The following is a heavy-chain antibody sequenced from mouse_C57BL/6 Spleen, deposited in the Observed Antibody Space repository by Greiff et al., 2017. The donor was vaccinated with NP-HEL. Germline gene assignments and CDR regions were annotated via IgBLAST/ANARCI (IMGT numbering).Heavy chain of an antibody. CDR2: IRSKSNNYAT. D-gene: IGHD3-3*01. CDR1: GFSFNTYA. V-gene: IGHV10-1*01. CDR3: VRHRDYAMDY. Sequence: EVQGVESGGGLVQPKGSLKLSCAASGFSFNTYAMNWVRQAPGKGLEWVARIRSKSNNYATYYADSVKDRFTISRDDSESMLYLQMNNLKTEETAMYYCVRHRDYAMDYWGQGTSVTVSS. J-gene: IGHJ4*01.